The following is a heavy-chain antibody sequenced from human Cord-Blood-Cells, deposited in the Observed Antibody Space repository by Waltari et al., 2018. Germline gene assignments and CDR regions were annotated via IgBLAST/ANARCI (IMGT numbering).Heavy chain of an antibody. CDR1: GGTFSSYA. Sequence: QVQLVQSGAEVKKPGSPVKVSFKASGGTFSSYAISSVRQAPGQGLGWMRGMSTIFGTANDAQKFQGRVTITADYSTSTAYMGLSSLRSEDTAVYYCARWGSSSWYESGYYDGMDVWGQGTTVTVSS. CDR3: ARWGSSSWYESGYYDGMDV. D-gene: IGHD6-13*01. J-gene: IGHJ6*02. CDR2: MSTIFGTA. V-gene: IGHV1-69*01.